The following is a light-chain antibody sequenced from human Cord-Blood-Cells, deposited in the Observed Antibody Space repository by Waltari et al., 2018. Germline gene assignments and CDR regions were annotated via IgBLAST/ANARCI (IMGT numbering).Light chain of an antibody. V-gene: IGLV2-23*02. J-gene: IGLJ1*01. Sequence: QSALTHPASVSGSPGQSITLSCTGTSRDVGSYNLVSWYQQHPGKAPKLMIYEVSKRPSGVSNRFSGSKSGNTASLTISGLQAEDEADYYCCSYAGSSTLYVFGTGTKVTVL. CDR1: SRDVGSYNL. CDR3: CSYAGSSTLYV. CDR2: EVS.